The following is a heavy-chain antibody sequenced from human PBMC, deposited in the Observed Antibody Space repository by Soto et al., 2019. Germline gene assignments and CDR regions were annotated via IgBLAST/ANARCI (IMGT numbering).Heavy chain of an antibody. CDR3: ARDNYDSSSGTPDDI. Sequence: ASVKVSCKASGXTFTSYGISWVRQAPGQGLEWMGWISAYNGNTNYAQKLQGRVTMTTDTSTSTAYMELRSLRSDDTAVYYCARDNYDSSSGTPDDIWGQGTMVTVSS. CDR1: GXTFTSYG. J-gene: IGHJ3*02. CDR2: ISAYNGNT. V-gene: IGHV1-18*01. D-gene: IGHD3-22*01.